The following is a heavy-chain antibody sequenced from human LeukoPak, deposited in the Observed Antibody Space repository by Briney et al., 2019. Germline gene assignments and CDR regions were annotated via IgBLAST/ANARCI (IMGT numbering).Heavy chain of an antibody. V-gene: IGHV4-4*02. Sequence: SEALSLTCAVSVGSISSSNWWSWIRQPPGKGLEWIGEINHSGSTNYNPSLKSRVTISVDTSKNQFSLKLSSVTAADTAVYYCARHPYYYGSGSYYTSWAGYMDVWGKGTTVTISS. CDR1: VGSISSSNW. CDR3: ARHPYYYGSGSYYTSWAGYMDV. D-gene: IGHD3-10*01. J-gene: IGHJ6*03. CDR2: INHSGST.